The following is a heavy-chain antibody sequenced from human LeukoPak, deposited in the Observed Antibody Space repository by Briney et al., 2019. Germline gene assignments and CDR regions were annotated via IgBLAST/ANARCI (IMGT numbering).Heavy chain of an antibody. V-gene: IGHV3-21*01. J-gene: IGHJ4*02. Sequence: GGSLRLSCAASGFTFSSYSMNWVRQAPGKGLEWVSSISSSSSYIYYADSVKGRFTISRDNAKNSLYLQMNSLRAEDTAVYYCAREDVFSYCSGGSCSVDYWGQGTLVTVSS. CDR3: AREDVFSYCSGGSCSVDY. CDR2: ISSSSSYI. CDR1: GFTFSSYS. D-gene: IGHD2-15*01.